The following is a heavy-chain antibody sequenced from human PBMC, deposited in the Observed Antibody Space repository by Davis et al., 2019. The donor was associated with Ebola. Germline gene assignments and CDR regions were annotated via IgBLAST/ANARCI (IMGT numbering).Heavy chain of an antibody. Sequence: GESLKISCAASGFTFSDYGMHWVRQAPGKGLEWVAVISYDGTNTYYADSVRGRLTISRDNSKNTLYLQMNSLRTEDTAVFYCAKDNGGSGWRYYFYGMDVWGQGTTVTVSS. J-gene: IGHJ6*02. V-gene: IGHV3-30*18. CDR1: GFTFSDYG. D-gene: IGHD6-19*01. CDR3: AKDNGGSGWRYYFYGMDV. CDR2: ISYDGTNT.